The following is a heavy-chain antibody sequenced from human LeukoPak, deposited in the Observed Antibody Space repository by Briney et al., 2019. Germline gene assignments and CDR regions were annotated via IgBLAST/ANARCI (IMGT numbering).Heavy chain of an antibody. D-gene: IGHD6-13*01. CDR1: GFTFSIYD. CDR3: ARSSVIRFRSSWFDY. V-gene: IGHV3-30*02. CDR2: IRYDGTSQ. Sequence: GGSLRLSCAASGFTFSIYDIHWVRQAPGKGLEWVTFIRYDGTSQYYADSVKGRFTISRDSSKNTLFLQMNSLRAEDTAVYYCARSSVIRFRSSWFDYWGQGTLVTVSS. J-gene: IGHJ4*02.